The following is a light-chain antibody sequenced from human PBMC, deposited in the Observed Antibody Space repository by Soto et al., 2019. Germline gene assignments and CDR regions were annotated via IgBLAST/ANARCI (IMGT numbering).Light chain of an antibody. Sequence: QSALTQPASVSGSLGQSITISCTGTSNDIGPHYYVPWYQQHPGKAPKLIIFEVDRRPSGVSGRFSGSKSANTASLIISGLQAEDEADYYCHSYTTIGTLGGVFGGGTKLTVL. CDR2: EVD. V-gene: IGLV2-14*01. CDR3: HSYTTIGTLGGV. J-gene: IGLJ3*02. CDR1: SNDIGPHYY.